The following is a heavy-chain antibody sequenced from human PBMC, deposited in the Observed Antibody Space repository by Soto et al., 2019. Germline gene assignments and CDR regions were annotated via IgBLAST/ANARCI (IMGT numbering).Heavy chain of an antibody. CDR1: GYTLTGYY. CDR3: ARVIVLMVYAMGWFDP. CDR2: INPNSGGT. Sequence: ASVKVSCKASGYTLTGYYMHWVRQAPGQGLEWMGWINPNSGGTNYAQKFQGWVTMTRDTSISTAYMELSSLRSEDTAVYYCARVIVLMVYAMGWFDPWGQGTLVTVSS. J-gene: IGHJ5*02. D-gene: IGHD2-8*01. V-gene: IGHV1-2*04.